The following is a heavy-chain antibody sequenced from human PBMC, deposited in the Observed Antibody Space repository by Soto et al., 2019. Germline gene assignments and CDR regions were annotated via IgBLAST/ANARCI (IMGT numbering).Heavy chain of an antibody. Sequence: GGSLRLSCAASGFTFSSYSMNWVRQATGKGLEWVSSISSSSSYIYYADSVKGRFTISRDNAKNSLYLQMNSLRAEDTAVYYCARGSIVGYCSSTSCYDYGMDVWGQGTTVTVS. CDR3: ARGSIVGYCSSTSCYDYGMDV. D-gene: IGHD2-2*01. J-gene: IGHJ6*02. V-gene: IGHV3-21*01. CDR2: ISSSSSYI. CDR1: GFTFSSYS.